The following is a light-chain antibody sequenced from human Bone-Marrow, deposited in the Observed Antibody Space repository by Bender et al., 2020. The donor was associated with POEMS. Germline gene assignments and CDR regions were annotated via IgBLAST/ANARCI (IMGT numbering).Light chain of an antibody. V-gene: IGLV2-14*02. CDR2: EST. Sequence: QAALTQPASVSGSPGQSVTISCTGTKSDVGTYNLVSWYQQHPGKAPKLIIYESTKRPSGISNRFSASKSGNTASLTISGLQAEDEADYYYSSFTTRTTLVFGGGTKLTVL. CDR1: KSDVGTYNL. J-gene: IGLJ2*01. CDR3: SSFTTRTTLV.